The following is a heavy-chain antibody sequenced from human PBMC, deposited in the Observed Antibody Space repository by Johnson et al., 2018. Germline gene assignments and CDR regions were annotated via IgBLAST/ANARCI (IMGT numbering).Heavy chain of an antibody. J-gene: IGHJ6*03. CDR2: INHSGST. CDR3: ARCRRGYREGYYYYMDV. D-gene: IGHD5-12*01. CDR1: GGSFSGYY. V-gene: IGHV4-34*01. Sequence: QVQLQQWGAGLLKPSETLSLTCAVYGGSFSGYYWSWIRQPPGKGLEWIGEINHSGSTNYNPSLKSRVTISVDTSKNQFSLKLSAVTAADTAVYYCARCRRGYREGYYYYMDVWGKGTTVTVSS.